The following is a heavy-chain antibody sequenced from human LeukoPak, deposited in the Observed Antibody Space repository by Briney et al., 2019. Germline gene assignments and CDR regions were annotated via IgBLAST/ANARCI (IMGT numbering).Heavy chain of an antibody. CDR1: GYTFTGYY. Sequence: WASVKVSCKASGYTFTGYYMHWVRQAPGQGLEWMGWINPNSGGTNYAQKFQGRVTMTRDTSISTAYMELSRLRSDDTAVYYCAKDMGIAVAGYYFDYWGQGTLVTVSS. D-gene: IGHD6-19*01. CDR2: INPNSGGT. CDR3: AKDMGIAVAGYYFDY. V-gene: IGHV1-2*02. J-gene: IGHJ4*02.